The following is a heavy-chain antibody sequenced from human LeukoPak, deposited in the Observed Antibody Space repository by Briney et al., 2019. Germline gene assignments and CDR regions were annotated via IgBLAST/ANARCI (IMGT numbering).Heavy chain of an antibody. V-gene: IGHV4-59*01. J-gene: IGHJ4*02. Sequence: SETLSLTCTVSGGSISSYYWSWIRQPPGKGLEWIGYIYYSGSTNYNPSLKSRVTISVDTSKNQFSLKLSSVTAADTAVYYCARVAGYTSMITVYYFDYWGQGTLVTVSS. CDR2: IYYSGST. D-gene: IGHD5-18*01. CDR1: GGSISSYY. CDR3: ARVAGYTSMITVYYFDY.